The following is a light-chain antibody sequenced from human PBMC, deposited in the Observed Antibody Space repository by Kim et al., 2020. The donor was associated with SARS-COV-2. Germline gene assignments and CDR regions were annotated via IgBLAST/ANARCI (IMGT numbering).Light chain of an antibody. CDR2: GKN. Sequence: SSELTQDPAVSVALGQTVRITCQGDSLRSFYATWYQQKPGQAPVLVIYGKNNRPSGIPDRFSGSNSGNTASLTITGAQAEDEADYYCDSRDSSGNRLFGGGTKLTVL. J-gene: IGLJ2*01. V-gene: IGLV3-19*01. CDR1: SLRSFY. CDR3: DSRDSSGNRL.